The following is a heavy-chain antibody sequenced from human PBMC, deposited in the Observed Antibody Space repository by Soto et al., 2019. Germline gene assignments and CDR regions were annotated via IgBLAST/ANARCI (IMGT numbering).Heavy chain of an antibody. J-gene: IGHJ6*03. CDR2: YGGSGGSR. V-gene: IGHV3-23*01. D-gene: IGHD3-10*01. CDR1: GFTFSTYG. CDR3: VKFRGRAYPYYYMYV. Sequence: DVQLLESGGGLVQWGGSLRLSCVTSGFTFSTYGMTWVRQAPGKGLEWVSYGGSGGSRYYAESVKGRFTISRDNSKNTLSLEMNSLRAEDTATYYCVKFRGRAYPYYYMYVWGKGPTVTGSS.